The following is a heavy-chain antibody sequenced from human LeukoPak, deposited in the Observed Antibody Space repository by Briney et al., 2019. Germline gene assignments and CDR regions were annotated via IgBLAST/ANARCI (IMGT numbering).Heavy chain of an antibody. CDR1: GFTFGDYA. CDR3: TRDPSYYDSSGYSPGAFDI. CDR2: IRSKAYGGTT. J-gene: IGHJ3*02. Sequence: GGSLRLFCTASGFTFGDYAMSWVRQAPGKGLEWVGFIRSKAYGGTTEYAASVKGRFTISRDDSKSIAYLQMNSLKTEDTAVYYCTRDPSYYDSSGYSPGAFDIWGQGTMVTVSS. D-gene: IGHD3-22*01. V-gene: IGHV3-49*04.